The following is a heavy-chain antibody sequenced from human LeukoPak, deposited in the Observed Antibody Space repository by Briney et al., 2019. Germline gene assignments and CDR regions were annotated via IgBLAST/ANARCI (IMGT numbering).Heavy chain of an antibody. Sequence: GGSLRLSCAASGFTVSSNYMSWVRQAPGKGLEWVSVIYSGGSTYYADSVKGRFTISRDNSKDTLYLQMNSLRAEDTAVYYCARNDYGDYVAFGYWGQGTLVTVSS. CDR2: IYSGGST. J-gene: IGHJ4*02. CDR3: ARNDYGDYVAFGY. CDR1: GFTVSSNY. D-gene: IGHD4-17*01. V-gene: IGHV3-66*01.